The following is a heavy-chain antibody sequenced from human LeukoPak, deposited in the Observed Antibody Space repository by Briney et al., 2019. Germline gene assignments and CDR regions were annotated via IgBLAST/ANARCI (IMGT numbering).Heavy chain of an antibody. CDR2: IKQDGSER. Sequence: GGSLRLSCAASGFTFSSYWMSWVRQAPGKGLEWVADIKQDGSERYYVDSVKGRFTISRDNAKNSLYLQMNSLRAEDTAVYYCAKPPETYYYYYGMDVWGQGTTVTVSS. V-gene: IGHV3-7*01. D-gene: IGHD1-14*01. CDR1: GFTFSSYW. CDR3: AKPPETYYYYYGMDV. J-gene: IGHJ6*02.